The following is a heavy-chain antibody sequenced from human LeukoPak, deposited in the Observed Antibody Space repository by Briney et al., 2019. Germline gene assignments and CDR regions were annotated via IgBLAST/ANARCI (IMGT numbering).Heavy chain of an antibody. V-gene: IGHV4-59*01. D-gene: IGHD6-19*01. CDR3: ARRAYSSGWYYFDY. J-gene: IGHJ4*02. Sequence: SETLSLTCTVSGGSISSYYWSWIRQPPGKGLEWIGYIYYSGSTNYNPSLKSRVTISVDKSKNQFSLKLSSVTAADTAMYYCARRAYSSGWYYFDYWGQGTLVTVSS. CDR2: IYYSGST. CDR1: GGSISSYY.